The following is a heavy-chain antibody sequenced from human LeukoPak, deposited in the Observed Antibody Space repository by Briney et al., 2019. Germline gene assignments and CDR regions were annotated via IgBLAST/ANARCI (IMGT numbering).Heavy chain of an antibody. J-gene: IGHJ4*02. V-gene: IGHV1-2*02. CDR2: INPNSGGT. D-gene: IGHD3-3*01. CDR1: GYTFTGYY. CDR3: ARDPYDFWSGYGYYFDY. Sequence: ASVKVSCKASGYTFTGYYMHWVRQAPGQGLEWMGWINPNSGGTNYAQKFQGRVTMTRDTSISTAYMELSRLRSDDTAVYYCARDPYDFWSGYGYYFDYWGQGTLVTVSS.